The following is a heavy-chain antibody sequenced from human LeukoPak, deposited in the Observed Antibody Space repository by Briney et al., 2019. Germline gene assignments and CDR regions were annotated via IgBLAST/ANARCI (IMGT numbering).Heavy chain of an antibody. CDR2: IYHSGST. Sequence: SETLSLTCAVSGGSISSSNWWSWVRQPPGKGLEWIGDIYHSGSTYYNPSLKSRVTMSVDTSKNQFSLRLSSVTAADTAVYSCARHPERYSYFDYWGQGTLVTVSS. CDR1: GGSISSSNW. D-gene: IGHD5-18*01. J-gene: IGHJ4*02. V-gene: IGHV4-4*02. CDR3: ARHPERYSYFDY.